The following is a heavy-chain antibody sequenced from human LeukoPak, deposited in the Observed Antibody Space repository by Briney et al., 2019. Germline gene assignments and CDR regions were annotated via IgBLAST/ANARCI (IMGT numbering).Heavy chain of an antibody. CDR1: GFTFSSYS. V-gene: IGHV3-48*01. CDR2: ISSSSSTI. CDR3: ARVAVGATQVDFDY. D-gene: IGHD1-26*01. J-gene: IGHJ4*02. Sequence: PGGSLRLSCAASGFTFSSYSMNWVRQAPGKGLEWVSYISSSSSTIYYADSVKGRFTISRDNAKNSLYLQMNSLRAEDTAVYYCARVAVGATQVDFDYWGQGTLVTVSS.